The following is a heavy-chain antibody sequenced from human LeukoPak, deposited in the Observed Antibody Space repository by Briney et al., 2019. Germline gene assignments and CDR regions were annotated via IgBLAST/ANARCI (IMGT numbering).Heavy chain of an antibody. CDR3: GRGGYRYCFGYFDY. CDR2: IYYSGST. CDR1: GGSISSGDYY. D-gene: IGHD5-18*01. J-gene: IGHJ4*02. Sequence: SETLSLTCTVSGGSISSGDYYWSWIRQPPGKGLEWIGYIYYSGSTYYNPSLKSRVTISVDTSKNQFSLKLSSVTAADTAVYYWGRGGYRYCFGYFDYWGQGTLVTVSS. V-gene: IGHV4-30-4*01.